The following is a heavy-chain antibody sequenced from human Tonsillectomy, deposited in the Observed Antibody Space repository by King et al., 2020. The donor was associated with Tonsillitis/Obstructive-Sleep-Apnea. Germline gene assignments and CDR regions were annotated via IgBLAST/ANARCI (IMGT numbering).Heavy chain of an antibody. CDR3: ARHTPSPYYYDTSGFSNFDF. J-gene: IGHJ4*02. V-gene: IGHV4-59*08. D-gene: IGHD3-22*01. CDR2: TSSGGST. Sequence: VQLQESGPGLVKPSETLSLTCSVSGASLFTYYWSWIRQAPGKGLEWVGYTSSGGSTQYNPSLKSRVTISVDTSKSQFSLKLTSVTAADTAVYYCARHTPSPYYYDTSGFSNFDFWGQGTLVTVSS. CDR1: GASLFTYY.